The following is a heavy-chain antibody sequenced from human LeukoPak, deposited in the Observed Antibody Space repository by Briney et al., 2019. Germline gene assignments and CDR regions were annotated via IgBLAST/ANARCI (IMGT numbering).Heavy chain of an antibody. CDR1: GYTFTSYA. Sequence: GASVKVSCKASGYTFTSYAMNWVRQAPGQGLEWMGWINPNSGGTNYAQKFQGRVTMTRDTSISTAYMELSRLRSEDTAVYYCAADTLQVGSWGQGTLVTVSS. V-gene: IGHV1-2*02. D-gene: IGHD4-11*01. CDR2: INPNSGGT. J-gene: IGHJ4*02. CDR3: AADTLQVGS.